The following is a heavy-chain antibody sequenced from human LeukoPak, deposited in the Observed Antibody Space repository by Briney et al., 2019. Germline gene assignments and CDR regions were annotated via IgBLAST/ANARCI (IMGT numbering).Heavy chain of an antibody. J-gene: IGHJ4*02. CDR2: INPNSGGT. Sequence: ASVKASCKASGYTFTRYYMHWVRQAPGQGLEWMGWINPNSGGTNYAQKFQGRVTMTRDTSISTAYMELSRLRSDDTAVYYCAREASDTGFDYWGQGTLVTVSS. CDR3: AREASDTGFDY. V-gene: IGHV1-2*02. CDR1: GYTFTRYY. D-gene: IGHD5-18*01.